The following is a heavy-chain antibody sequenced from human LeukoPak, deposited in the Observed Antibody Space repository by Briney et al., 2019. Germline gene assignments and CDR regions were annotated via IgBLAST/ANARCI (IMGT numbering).Heavy chain of an antibody. CDR2: INWNSASI. J-gene: IGHJ4*02. Sequence: AGGSLRLSCAASRFTFHHYAIHWVRQVPGKGLEWVSGINWNSASIGYADSVKGRFTISRDNAKNSVFLQMDSLRAEDTALYYCAKDKAPLYSGYDWDLDFWGQGTLVTVSS. CDR1: RFTFHHYA. V-gene: IGHV3-9*01. D-gene: IGHD5-12*01. CDR3: AKDKAPLYSGYDWDLDF.